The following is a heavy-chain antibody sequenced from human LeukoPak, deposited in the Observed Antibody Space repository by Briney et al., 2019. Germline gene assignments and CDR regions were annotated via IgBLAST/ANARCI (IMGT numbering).Heavy chain of an antibody. CDR3: ARDPAAGTD. Sequence: PGRSLRLSCAASGFTFSSYGMHWVRQAPGKGLEWVAVISYDGSNKYYADSVKGRFTISRDNSKNTLYLQMNSLRAEDTAVYYCARDPAAGTDWGQGTLVTVSS. D-gene: IGHD6-13*01. CDR2: ISYDGSNK. CDR1: GFTFSSYG. V-gene: IGHV3-30*03. J-gene: IGHJ4*02.